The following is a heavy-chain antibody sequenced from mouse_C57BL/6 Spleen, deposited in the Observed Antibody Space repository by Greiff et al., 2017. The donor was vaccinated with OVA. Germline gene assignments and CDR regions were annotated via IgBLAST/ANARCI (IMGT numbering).Heavy chain of an antibody. D-gene: IGHD1-1*01. CDR3: ARKDTTVVAPFDY. J-gene: IGHJ2*01. Sequence: VQLQQSGPVLVKPGASVKMSCKASGYTFTDYYMNWVKQSHGKSLEWIGVINPYNGGTSYNQKFKGKATLTVDKSSSTAYMELNSLTSEDSAVYYCARKDTTVVAPFDYWGQGTTLTVSS. CDR2: INPYNGGT. CDR1: GYTFTDYY. V-gene: IGHV1-19*01.